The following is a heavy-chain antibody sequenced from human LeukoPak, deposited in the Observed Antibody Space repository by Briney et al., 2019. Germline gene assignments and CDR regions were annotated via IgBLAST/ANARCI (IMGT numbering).Heavy chain of an antibody. D-gene: IGHD6-6*01. CDR1: GGSFSGYY. CDR3: AKVYSSSSRDAFDV. J-gene: IGHJ3*01. V-gene: IGHV4-34*01. Sequence: KTSETLSLTCAVYGGSFSGYYWSWIRQPPGKGLEWIGEINHSGSTKYNASLESRVTMSVETSKNQLTLKLNSVTAADTAVYYCAKVYSSSSRDAFDVWGPGTMVTVSS. CDR2: INHSGST.